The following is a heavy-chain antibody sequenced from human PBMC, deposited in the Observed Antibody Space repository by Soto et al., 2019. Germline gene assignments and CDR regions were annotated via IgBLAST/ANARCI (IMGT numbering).Heavy chain of an antibody. CDR3: ARGNYFDY. CDR2: INRDGSAT. J-gene: IGHJ4*02. CDR1: GFTFSNYW. V-gene: IGHV3-74*01. Sequence: GGSLRLSCAASGFTFSNYWMHWVRQAPGKGLVWVSLINRDGSATNYADSVKGRFTISRDNAKNTLYLQINSLRAEDTAVYYCARGNYFDYWGQGTLVTVSS.